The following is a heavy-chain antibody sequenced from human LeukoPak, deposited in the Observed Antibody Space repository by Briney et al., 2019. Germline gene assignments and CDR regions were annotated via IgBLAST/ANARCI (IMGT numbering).Heavy chain of an antibody. CDR2: IYPNSGGT. CDR1: GYTFTGYY. J-gene: IGHJ5*02. V-gene: IGHV1-2*02. D-gene: IGHD3-22*01. Sequence: ASVKVSCKASGYTFTGYYMHWVRQAPGQGLEWMGWIYPNSGGTKYAQKFQGRVTMTRDTSISTAYLELNSLRAEDTAVYYCARDLGQYYDTSDNWFDPWGQGTLVTVSS. CDR3: ARDLGQYYDTSDNWFDP.